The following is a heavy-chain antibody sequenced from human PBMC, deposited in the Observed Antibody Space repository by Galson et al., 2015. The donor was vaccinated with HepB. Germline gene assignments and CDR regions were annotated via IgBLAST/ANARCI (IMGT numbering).Heavy chain of an antibody. CDR1: GYTFTSYD. J-gene: IGHJ4*02. CDR2: MNPNSGNT. V-gene: IGHV1-8*01. CDR3: ARGSPTIFGVVITPDY. D-gene: IGHD3-3*01. Sequence: SVKVSCKASGYTFTSYDINWVRQATGQGLEWMGWMNPNSGNTGYAQKFQGRVTMTRNTSISTAYMELSSLRSEDTAVYYCARGSPTIFGVVITPDYWGQGTLVTVSS.